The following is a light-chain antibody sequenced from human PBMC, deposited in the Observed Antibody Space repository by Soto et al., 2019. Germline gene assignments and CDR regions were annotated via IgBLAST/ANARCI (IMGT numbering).Light chain of an antibody. J-gene: IGLJ1*01. Sequence: QSALTQPASVSGSPGQSITISCTGTSSDIGASNYVSWYQQRPGKAPKVMIYEVSNRPSGIANRFSGSKSGNTASLTISGLQAEDEADYYCSSYTRDTALVFGTGTKLTVL. V-gene: IGLV2-14*03. CDR2: EVS. CDR1: SSDIGASNY. CDR3: SSYTRDTALV.